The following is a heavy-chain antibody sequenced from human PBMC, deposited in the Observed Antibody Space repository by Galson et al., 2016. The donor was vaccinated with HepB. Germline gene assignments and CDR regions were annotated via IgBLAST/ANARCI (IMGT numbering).Heavy chain of an antibody. J-gene: IGHJ5*02. Sequence: SLRLSCAASGFTFNNFAMHWVRQAPGKGLDWVAVISYDGNTIFYRDSVKGRFTISRDNSKNTVYLEMNSLRTEDTALYFCAKGALKYSSGWFDWFDPWGQGTLVTVSS. D-gene: IGHD6-19*01. V-gene: IGHV3-30*18. CDR1: GFTFNNFA. CDR3: AKGALKYSSGWFDWFDP. CDR2: ISYDGNTI.